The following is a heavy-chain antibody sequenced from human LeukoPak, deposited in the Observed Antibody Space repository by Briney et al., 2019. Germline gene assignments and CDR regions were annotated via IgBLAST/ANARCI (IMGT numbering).Heavy chain of an antibody. CDR1: GFTFSSYA. CDR3: AKRSAATSGWFDS. Sequence: GGSLRLSCTTSGFTFSSYAMSWVRQAPGKGLDWVSTFSGDNGNTYYADSVKGRFTISRDDSYNTLYLQMDSLRAEDTAVYYCAKRSAATSGWFDSWGQGTLVTDSS. V-gene: IGHV3-23*01. D-gene: IGHD3-3*01. CDR2: FSGDNGNT. J-gene: IGHJ5*01.